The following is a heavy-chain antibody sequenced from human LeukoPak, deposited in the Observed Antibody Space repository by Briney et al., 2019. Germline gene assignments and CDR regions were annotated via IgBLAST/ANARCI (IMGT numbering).Heavy chain of an antibody. J-gene: IGHJ4*02. CDR1: GFTFSSYA. CDR3: VKERYGSGSYYFDY. CDR2: ISSNGGST. D-gene: IGHD3-10*01. Sequence: GGSLRLSCSASGFTFSSYAMHWVRQAPGKGLEYVSAISSNGGSTYYADSVKGRFTISRDNSKNTLYLQMSSLRAEDTAVYYCVKERYGSGSYYFDYWGQGTLVTVSS. V-gene: IGHV3-64D*06.